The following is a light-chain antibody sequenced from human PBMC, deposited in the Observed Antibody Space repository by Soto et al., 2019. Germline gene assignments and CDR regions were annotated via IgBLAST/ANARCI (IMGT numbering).Light chain of an antibody. J-gene: IGKJ4*01. CDR3: QQYDDYPLT. CDR2: RIY. CDR1: ETLGRNY. V-gene: IGKV3-20*01. Sequence: ETLLTQSPGTLSLSPGERATLSCRASETLGRNYLAWYQQKPGQAPRLLIHRIYIRAAGIPDRFSGSASGTDFTLTISRLEPDDFAMYYCQQYDDYPLTFGGGTKVEIK.